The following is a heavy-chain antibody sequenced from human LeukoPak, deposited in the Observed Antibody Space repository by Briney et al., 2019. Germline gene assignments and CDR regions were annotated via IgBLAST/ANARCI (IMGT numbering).Heavy chain of an antibody. Sequence: GGSLRLSCAASGFTFSSNWMHWVRQVPGKGLVWVSRINSDGSSTIYADSVKGRFTISRDNAKNTMYLQMNSLRAEDTAVYYCARDSTSIAARPGDYWGQGTLVTVSS. J-gene: IGHJ4*02. V-gene: IGHV3-74*01. D-gene: IGHD6-6*01. CDR1: GFTFSSNW. CDR2: INSDGSST. CDR3: ARDSTSIAARPGDY.